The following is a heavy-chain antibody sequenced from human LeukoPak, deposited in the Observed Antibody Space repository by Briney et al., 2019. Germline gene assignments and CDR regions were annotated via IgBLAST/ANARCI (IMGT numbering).Heavy chain of an antibody. Sequence: GGSLRLSCAASGFTFSSYAITWVRQAPGKGLEWVSSISRSGDSTYYADSVRGRFTISRDNSKNTLNLQMSSLRAEDTAVYYCAPPSLGSGSSGSVLNYWGQGTLVTVSS. CDR1: GFTFSSYA. J-gene: IGHJ4*02. D-gene: IGHD3-10*01. V-gene: IGHV3-23*01. CDR2: ISRSGDST. CDR3: APPSLGSGSSGSVLNY.